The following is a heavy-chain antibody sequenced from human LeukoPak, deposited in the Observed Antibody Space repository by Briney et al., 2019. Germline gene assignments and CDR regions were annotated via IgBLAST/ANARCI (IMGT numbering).Heavy chain of an antibody. Sequence: GGSLRLSCAASGFTFDDYAMHWVRQARGKGLEWVSLISGDGGSTYYADPVKGRFTISRDNSKNSLYLQMNSLRTEDTALYYCAKDDYGDYQVLDYWGQGTLVTVSS. D-gene: IGHD4-17*01. V-gene: IGHV3-43*02. CDR1: GFTFDDYA. CDR3: AKDDYGDYQVLDY. J-gene: IGHJ4*02. CDR2: ISGDGGST.